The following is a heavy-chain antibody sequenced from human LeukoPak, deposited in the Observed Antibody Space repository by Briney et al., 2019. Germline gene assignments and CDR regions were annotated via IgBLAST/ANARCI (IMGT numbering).Heavy chain of an antibody. J-gene: IGHJ4*02. CDR2: MRIRRTT. CDR1: GDSIVSDLYY. Sequence: SETLSLTSTVPGDSIVSDLYYTSWIRQPAGKGLEWIGRMRIRRTTNYKPSFKSRATISATTPKNQFSMLLTSVTAADTAVYYCARDRFGDHSQNYYELGYWGQGKLVTMSS. D-gene: IGHD3-3*01. V-gene: IGHV4-61*02. CDR3: ARDRFGDHSQNYYELGY.